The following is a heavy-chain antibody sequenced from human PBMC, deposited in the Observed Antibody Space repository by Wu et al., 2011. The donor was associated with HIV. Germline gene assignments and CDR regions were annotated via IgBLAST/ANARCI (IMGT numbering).Heavy chain of an antibody. CDR2: IIPIFGTT. V-gene: IGHV1-69*06. CDR1: GGTFSSYA. D-gene: IGHD3-10*01. CDR3: ALRTRAGSGSDY. Sequence: QVQLVQSGAEVKKPGSSVKVSCKASGGTFSSYAISWVRQAPGQGLEWMGRIIPIFGTTNYAQKFQGRVTITADNMELSSLRYEDTAVYYCALRTRAGSGSDYWGPGEPWSPSPQ. J-gene: IGHJ4*02.